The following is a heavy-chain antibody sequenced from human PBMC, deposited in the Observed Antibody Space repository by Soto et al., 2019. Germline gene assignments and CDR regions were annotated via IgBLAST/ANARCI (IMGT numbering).Heavy chain of an antibody. J-gene: IGHJ5*02. Sequence: ASVKVSCKASGYTFTGYYMHWVRQAPGQGLEWMGWINAYNGNTNYAQKLQGRVTMTTDTSTSTAYMELRSLRSDDTAVYYCARRYCSGGSCYSNWFDPWGQGTLVTVSS. CDR2: INAYNGNT. CDR3: ARRYCSGGSCYSNWFDP. V-gene: IGHV1-18*04. CDR1: GYTFTGYY. D-gene: IGHD2-15*01.